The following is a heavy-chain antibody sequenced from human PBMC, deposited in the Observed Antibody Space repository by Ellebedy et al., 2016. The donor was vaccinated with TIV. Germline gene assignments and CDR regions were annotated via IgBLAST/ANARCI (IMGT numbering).Heavy chain of an antibody. J-gene: IGHJ3*02. CDR3: ARGPGAATEETFDI. CDR2: IYTSGST. CDR1: GGSISSYY. Sequence: MPGGSLRLSCTVSGGSISSYYWSWIRQPAGKGLEWIGRIYTSGSTNYNTSLESRVTLSVDTSKSQFSLKLTSVTAADTAVYYCARGPGAATEETFDIWGQGTLVTVSS. D-gene: IGHD1-26*01. V-gene: IGHV4-4*07.